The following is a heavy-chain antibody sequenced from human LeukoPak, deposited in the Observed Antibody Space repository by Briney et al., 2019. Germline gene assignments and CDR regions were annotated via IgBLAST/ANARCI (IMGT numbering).Heavy chain of an antibody. Sequence: GGSLRRSCAASGFTFSSYAMSWVRQAQGKGLEWVSAISGSGGSTYYADSVKGRFTISRDNSKNTLYLQMNSLRAEDTAVYYCAKGPGYYDSSGYRIDAFDIWGQGTMVTVSS. CDR3: AKGPGYYDSSGYRIDAFDI. V-gene: IGHV3-23*01. CDR2: ISGSGGST. J-gene: IGHJ3*02. D-gene: IGHD3-22*01. CDR1: GFTFSSYA.